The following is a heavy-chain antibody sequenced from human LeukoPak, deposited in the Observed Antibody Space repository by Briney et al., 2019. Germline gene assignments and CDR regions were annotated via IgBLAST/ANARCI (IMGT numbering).Heavy chain of an antibody. J-gene: IGHJ4*02. D-gene: IGHD1-26*01. Sequence: GGSLRLSCVASGFTFSSYWMSWVRQAPGKGLEWVANIKQEGTQKYYVDSVKGRFTISRDNAKNSLYLQMNSLRAEDTAVYYCWEKRRRLDFDYWGQGSLVTVSS. CDR1: GFTFSSYW. CDR3: WEKRRRLDFDY. V-gene: IGHV3-7*01. CDR2: IKQEGTQK.